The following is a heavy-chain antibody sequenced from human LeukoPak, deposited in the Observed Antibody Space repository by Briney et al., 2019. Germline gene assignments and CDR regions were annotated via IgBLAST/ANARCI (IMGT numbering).Heavy chain of an antibody. V-gene: IGHV3-20*04. CDR1: GFTFSSYG. CDR3: ARLSGPGSGWTTLDY. J-gene: IGHJ4*02. D-gene: IGHD6-19*01. Sequence: GGSLRLSCAPSGFTFSSYGMSWARQAPGKGLEWVSCRNGGSTDYTDSVKGRFTISRDTAKNSLYLQMNSLRAEDTALYYCARLSGPGSGWTTLDYWGQGTLVTVSS. CDR2: RNGGST.